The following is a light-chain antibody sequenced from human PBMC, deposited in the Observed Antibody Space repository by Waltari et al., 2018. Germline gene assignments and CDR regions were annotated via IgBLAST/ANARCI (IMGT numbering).Light chain of an antibody. CDR2: GAS. V-gene: IGKV3-20*01. CDR1: QTVRTTY. J-gene: IGKJ4*01. Sequence: EIVLTQSPGTPSLSPGERATLSCRASQTVRTTYLAWYQQKPGQAPTLLMYGASSRATGIPDRFSGSGSGTDFSLTISSLEPEDFAVYYCQQYDISPLTFGGGTKVEIK. CDR3: QQYDISPLT.